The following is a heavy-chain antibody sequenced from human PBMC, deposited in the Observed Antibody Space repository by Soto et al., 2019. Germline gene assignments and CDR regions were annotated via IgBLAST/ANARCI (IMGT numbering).Heavy chain of an antibody. CDR2: ISGSGGST. J-gene: IGHJ5*02. V-gene: IGHV3-23*01. CDR3: AKVPAADGAFDP. D-gene: IGHD2-2*01. Sequence: GGSLRLCCAASGFTFSGYGRSWVRQAPGKGLEWVSAISGSGGSTYYADSVKGRFTISRDNFKNTVYLQMNSLRAEDTAVYYCAKVPAADGAFDPWGQGTLVTVSS. CDR1: GFTFSGYG.